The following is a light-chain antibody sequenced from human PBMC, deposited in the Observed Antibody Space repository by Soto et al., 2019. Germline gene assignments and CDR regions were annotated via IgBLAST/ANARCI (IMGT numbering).Light chain of an antibody. J-gene: IGLJ3*02. CDR2: XXX. V-gene: IGLV2-8*01. CDR3: TSYVGNDIWV. CDR1: SSDVGAYKY. Sequence: QSALTQPPSASGSPGQSVTISCTGTSSDVGAYKYVSWYQQYPGKAPKLMIXXXXXXXXXXXXXXXXSKSGNTASLTVSGLQAXXEAXYYCTSYVGNDIWVFGGGTKVTVL.